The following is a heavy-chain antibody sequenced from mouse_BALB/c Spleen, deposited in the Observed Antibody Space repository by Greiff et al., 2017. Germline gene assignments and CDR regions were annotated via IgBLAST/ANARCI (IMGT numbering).Heavy chain of an antibody. CDR2: IYPGNSDT. V-gene: IGHV1-5*01. CDR3: TRSGRYGPYAMDY. CDR1: GYTFTSYW. D-gene: IGHD2-14*01. Sequence: EVQLQQSGTVLARPGASVTMSCKASGYTFTSYWMHWVKQRPGQGLEWIGAIYPGNSDTSYNQKFKGKAKLTAVTSTSTAYMELSSLTNEDSAVYYCTRSGRYGPYAMDYWGQGTSVTVSS. J-gene: IGHJ4*01.